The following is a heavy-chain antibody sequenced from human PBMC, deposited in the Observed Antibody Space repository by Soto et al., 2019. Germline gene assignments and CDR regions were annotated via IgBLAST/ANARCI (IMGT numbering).Heavy chain of an antibody. CDR3: SRDYDSSGYPRYYFDY. Sequence: PRASVKVSCKASGYTFTSYYMHWVRQAPGQGLERMGIINPSGGSTSYAQKFQGRVTMTGDTSTSTVYMELISLRSEDTAVYYCSRDYDSSGYPRYYFDYWGQGTLVTVSS. V-gene: IGHV1-46*03. D-gene: IGHD3-22*01. CDR1: GYTFTSYY. J-gene: IGHJ4*02. CDR2: INPSGGST.